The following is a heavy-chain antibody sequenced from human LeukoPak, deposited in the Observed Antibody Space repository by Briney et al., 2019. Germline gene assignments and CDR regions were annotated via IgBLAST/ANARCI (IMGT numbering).Heavy chain of an antibody. V-gene: IGHV3-13*01. D-gene: IGHD3-10*01. Sequence: GGSLRLSCATSGFTFSNYDMHWVRQVTGKGLEWVSGIGTAGDTYYPGSVKGRFTISRENAKNFLYLQMNSLRAGDTAVYYCTRAARSGYSYGWSFDFWGQGTLVTVSS. CDR2: IGTAGDT. CDR3: TRAARSGYSYGWSFDF. CDR1: GFTFSNYD. J-gene: IGHJ4*02.